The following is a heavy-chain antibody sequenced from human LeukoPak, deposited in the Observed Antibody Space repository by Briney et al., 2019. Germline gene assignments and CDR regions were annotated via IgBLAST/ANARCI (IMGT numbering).Heavy chain of an antibody. V-gene: IGHV3-74*01. Sequence: PGGSLRLSCAASGFTFSSNWMHWVRQAPGKGLVWVSRINEDGSTTNYADSVKGRSTIFRANAKNTLYLQMNSLRAEDTAVYYCVRDLGGRSGHWGQGTLVTVSS. CDR3: VRDLGGRSGH. J-gene: IGHJ4*02. D-gene: IGHD1-26*01. CDR2: INEDGSTT. CDR1: GFTFSSNW.